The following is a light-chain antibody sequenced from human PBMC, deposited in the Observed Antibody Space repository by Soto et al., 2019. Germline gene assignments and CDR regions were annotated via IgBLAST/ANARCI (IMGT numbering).Light chain of an antibody. CDR3: QQYGLPPHS. Sequence: ESVLTQSPGTLSLSPGERATLSCRASQSVNNNYLAWYQQRPGQTPRLLVNGVSNRATGIPDRFSGGGSGTDFTLTISSLEPEDFAVYYCQQYGLPPHSFGQGTRVEIK. CDR2: GVS. CDR1: QSVNNNY. J-gene: IGKJ2*01. V-gene: IGKV3-20*01.